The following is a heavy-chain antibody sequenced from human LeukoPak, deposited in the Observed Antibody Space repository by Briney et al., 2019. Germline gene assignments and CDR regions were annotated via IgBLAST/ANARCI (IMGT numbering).Heavy chain of an antibody. CDR3: AREGADSSGYFTLWTPAGYFDY. D-gene: IGHD3-22*01. CDR2: ISSSSSYI. J-gene: IGHJ4*02. Sequence: GGSLSLSCAASGFTFSSYSMNWVRQAPGKGLEWVSSISSSSSYIYYADSVKGRFTISRDNAKNSLYLQMNSLRAEDTAVYYCAREGADSSGYFTLWTPAGYFDYWGQGTLVTVSS. V-gene: IGHV3-21*01. CDR1: GFTFSSYS.